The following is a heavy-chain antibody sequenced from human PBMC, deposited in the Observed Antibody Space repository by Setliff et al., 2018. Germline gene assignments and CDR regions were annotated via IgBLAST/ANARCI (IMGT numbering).Heavy chain of an antibody. V-gene: IGHV3-7*03. D-gene: IGHD3-3*01. CDR2: INQDGSGK. CDR1: GFTFSSFW. J-gene: IGHJ4*02. Sequence: PGGSLRLSCAASGFTFSSFWMSWVRQSPGKGLEWVANINQDGSGKYYVDSVKGRFTISRDNAKNSLSLQMNGLRAGDTAVYYCAKAASPLFGILGGEYYFDSWGQGNRVTVSS. CDR3: AKAASPLFGILGGEYYFDS.